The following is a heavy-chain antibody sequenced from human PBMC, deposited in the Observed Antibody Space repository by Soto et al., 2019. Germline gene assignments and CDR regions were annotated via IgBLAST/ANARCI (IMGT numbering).Heavy chain of an antibody. D-gene: IGHD6-6*01. Sequence: QVQLQEMGPGLVKPSQTLTITCTVSGDSVNSAYGSWIRQLPGKGLEWMGNIYHTGRTFYNPSLKSRLAISIDTSKPLFSLKLRSVTASDTAVYYCARTDAYNSSFFDSWGQGTVVTVSS. CDR1: GDSVNSAY. CDR3: ARTDAYNSSFFDS. J-gene: IGHJ4*02. V-gene: IGHV4-31*03. CDR2: IYHTGRT.